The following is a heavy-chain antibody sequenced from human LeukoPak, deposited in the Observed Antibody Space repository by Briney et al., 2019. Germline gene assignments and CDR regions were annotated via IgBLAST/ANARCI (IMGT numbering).Heavy chain of an antibody. CDR1: GFTFSSYA. V-gene: IGHV3-23*01. D-gene: IGHD2-2*01. J-gene: IGHJ4*02. Sequence: GGSLRLSCAASGFTFSSYAMSWVRQPPGKGLEWVSAISGSGGSTYYEDSVKGRFTISRDNSKNTLYLQMNSLRAEDTAVYYCAKGRCSSTSCSAWDYWGQGTLVTVSS. CDR3: AKGRCSSTSCSAWDY. CDR2: ISGSGGST.